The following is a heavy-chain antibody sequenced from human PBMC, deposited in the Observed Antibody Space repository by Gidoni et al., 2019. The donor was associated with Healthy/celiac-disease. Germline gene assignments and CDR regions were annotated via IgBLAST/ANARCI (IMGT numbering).Heavy chain of an antibody. CDR1: GFTFSSYA. Sequence: EVQLLESGGGLVQHGGSLRLSCAASGFTFSSYAMSWVRQAPGKGLEWVSAISGSGGSTYYADSVKGRFTISRDNSKNTLYLQMNSLRAEDTAVYYCAKGDRGSGWYNYWGQGTLVTVSS. D-gene: IGHD6-19*01. CDR2: ISGSGGST. V-gene: IGHV3-23*01. CDR3: AKGDRGSGWYNY. J-gene: IGHJ4*02.